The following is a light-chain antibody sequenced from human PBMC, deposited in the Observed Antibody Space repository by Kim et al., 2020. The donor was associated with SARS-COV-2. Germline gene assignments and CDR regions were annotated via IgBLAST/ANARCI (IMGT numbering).Light chain of an antibody. Sequence: EIVLTQSPGTLSFSPGERATLSCRASQSVSSGYLAWYQQKPGQAPRLLIYGASSRATGIPDRFRGSGSGTDFTLTISRLEPEDFAVYYCQQYGSSPTFGGGTKVDIK. CDR2: GAS. J-gene: IGKJ4*01. CDR3: QQYGSSPT. V-gene: IGKV3-20*01. CDR1: QSVSSGY.